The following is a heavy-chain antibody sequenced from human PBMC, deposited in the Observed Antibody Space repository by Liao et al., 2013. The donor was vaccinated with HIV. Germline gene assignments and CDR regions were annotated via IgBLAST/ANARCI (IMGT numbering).Heavy chain of an antibody. Sequence: QVQLQQWGAGLLKPSETLSLTCAVYGGSFSGYHWSWIRQTPGTGLEWIGEINHKANAYYNPSLEGRVTISVDTSKKQFSLKLSSVTAADTAVYYCAREVFPGGSSPLGDYGAEGTEVTV. CDR1: GGSFSGYH. CDR3: AREVFPGGSSPLGDY. D-gene: IGHD6-13*01. CDR2: INHKANA. V-gene: IGHV4-34*01. J-gene: IGHJ4*02.